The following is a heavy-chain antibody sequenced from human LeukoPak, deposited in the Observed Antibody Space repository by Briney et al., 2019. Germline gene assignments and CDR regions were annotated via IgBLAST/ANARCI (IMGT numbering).Heavy chain of an antibody. Sequence: GGSLRLSCAASGFTFSSYAISWVRQAPGKGLEWVSAISGSGGSTYYADSVKGRFTISRDNSKNTLYLQMNSLRAEDTAVYYCAKDSSRYDFWSGSTPYWGQGTLVTVSS. V-gene: IGHV3-23*01. D-gene: IGHD3-3*01. CDR3: AKDSSRYDFWSGSTPY. CDR2: ISGSGGST. CDR1: GFTFSSYA. J-gene: IGHJ4*02.